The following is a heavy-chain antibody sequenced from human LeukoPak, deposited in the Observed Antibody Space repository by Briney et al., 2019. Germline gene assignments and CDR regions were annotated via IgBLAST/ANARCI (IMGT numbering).Heavy chain of an antibody. CDR3: ARDLGPLDDILTGPDY. D-gene: IGHD3-9*01. CDR2: ISAYNGNT. J-gene: IGHJ4*02. V-gene: IGHV1-18*04. Sequence: ASVTVSCKASGYTFTGYYIHWVRQAPGQGLEWMGWISAYNGNTNYAQKLQGRVTMTTDTSTSTAYMELRSLRSDDTAVYYCARDLGPLDDILTGPDYWGQGTLVTVSS. CDR1: GYTFTGYY.